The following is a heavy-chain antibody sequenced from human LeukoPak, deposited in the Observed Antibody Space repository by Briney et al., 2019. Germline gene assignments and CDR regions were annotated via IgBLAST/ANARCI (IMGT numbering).Heavy chain of an antibody. V-gene: IGHV3-30-3*01. J-gene: IGHJ6*02. CDR2: ISYDGSNK. CDR3: ANGGYSYGYGIYYYGMDV. D-gene: IGHD5-18*01. Sequence: GGSLRLSCAASGFTFSSYAMHWVRQAPGKGLEWVAVISYDGSNKYYADSVKGRFTISRDNSKNTLYLQMNSLRAEDTAVYYCANGGYSYGYGIYYYGMDVWGQGTTVTVSS. CDR1: GFTFSSYA.